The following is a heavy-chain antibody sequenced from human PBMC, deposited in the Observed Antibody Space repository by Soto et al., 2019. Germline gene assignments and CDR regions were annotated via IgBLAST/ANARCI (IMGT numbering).Heavy chain of an antibody. CDR1: GFTFSSYA. V-gene: IGHV3-30-3*01. Sequence: QVQLVESGGGVVQPGRSLRLSCAASGFTFSSYAMHWVRQAPGKGLEWVAVISYDGSNKYYADSVKGRFTISRDNSKNTLYLQMTSMRAGDTAVYYCAREATMVRGIENYFGYWGQGTLVTVSS. CDR3: AREATMVRGIENYFGY. D-gene: IGHD3-10*01. J-gene: IGHJ4*02. CDR2: ISYDGSNK.